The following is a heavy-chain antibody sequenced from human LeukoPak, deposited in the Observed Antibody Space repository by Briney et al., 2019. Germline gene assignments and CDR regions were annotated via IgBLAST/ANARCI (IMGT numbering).Heavy chain of an antibody. CDR2: IKQDGSEK. D-gene: IGHD4-23*01. Sequence: GGSLRLSCAASGFTFSSYWMSWVRQAPGKGLEWVANIKQDGSEKYYVDSVKGRFTISRDNAKNSLYLQMNGLRDEDTAVYYCAGTRGGRWYYFDSLGQGTLVNGS. J-gene: IGHJ4*02. V-gene: IGHV3-7*01. CDR1: GFTFSSYW. CDR3: AGTRGGRWYYFDS.